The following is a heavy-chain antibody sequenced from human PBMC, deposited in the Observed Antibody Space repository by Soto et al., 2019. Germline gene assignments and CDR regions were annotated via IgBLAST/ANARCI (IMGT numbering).Heavy chain of an antibody. V-gene: IGHV3-30*18. CDR2: ISYDGSNK. Sequence: PGGSLRLSCAASGFTFSSYGMHWVRQAPGKGLEWVAVISYDGSNKYYADSVKGRFTISRDNSKNTLYLQMNSLRAEDTAVYYCAKDLVAAAGNWIFDYWGQGTLVTVSS. J-gene: IGHJ4*02. CDR3: AKDLVAAAGNWIFDY. D-gene: IGHD6-13*01. CDR1: GFTFSSYG.